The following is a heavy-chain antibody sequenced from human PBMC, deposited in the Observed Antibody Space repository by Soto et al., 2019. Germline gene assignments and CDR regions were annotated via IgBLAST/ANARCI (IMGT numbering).Heavy chain of an antibody. Sequence: PSETLSLTCTVSGGSISSYYWSWIRQPPGKGLEWIGYIYYSGSTNYNPSLKSRVTISVDTSKNQFSLKLSSVTAADTAVYYCARAHHRVFGVVPYYYYGMDVWGQGTTVT. CDR3: ARAHHRVFGVVPYYYYGMDV. D-gene: IGHD3-3*01. J-gene: IGHJ6*02. V-gene: IGHV4-59*08. CDR1: GGSISSYY. CDR2: IYYSGST.